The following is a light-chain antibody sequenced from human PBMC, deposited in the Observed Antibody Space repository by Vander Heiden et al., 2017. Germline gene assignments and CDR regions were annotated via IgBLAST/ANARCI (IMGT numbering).Light chain of an antibody. V-gene: IGLV2-14*01. CDR3: SSYTSSSTLV. CDR2: EVS. CDR1: SSDVGGYNY. J-gene: IGLJ2*01. Sequence: QSPLPPPASLPHSPGQSITISCTGTSSDVGGYNYVSWYQQHPGKAPKLMIYEVSNRPSGVSNRFSGSKSGNTASLTISGLQAEDEADYYCSSYTSSSTLVFGGGTKLTVL.